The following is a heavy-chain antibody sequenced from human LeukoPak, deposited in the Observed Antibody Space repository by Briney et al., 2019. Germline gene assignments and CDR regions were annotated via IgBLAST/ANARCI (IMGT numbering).Heavy chain of an antibody. Sequence: GSLRLSCAASGFTFSSYAMSWVRQAPGKGLEWVSAISGSGGDTYYADSVKGRFTISRDNSKNTLYLQMNSLRAEDTAVYYCARDSSYYYDSFFWGQGTLVTVSS. CDR2: ISGSGGDT. CDR1: GFTFSSYA. V-gene: IGHV3-23*01. J-gene: IGHJ4*02. CDR3: ARDSSYYYDSFF. D-gene: IGHD3-22*01.